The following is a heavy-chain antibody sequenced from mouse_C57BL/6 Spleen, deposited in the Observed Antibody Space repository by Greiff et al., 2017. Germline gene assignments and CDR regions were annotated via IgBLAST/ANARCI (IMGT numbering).Heavy chain of an antibody. J-gene: IGHJ4*01. D-gene: IGHD2-5*01. CDR2: IDPNSGGT. CDR1: GYTFTSYW. Sequence: QVQLQQPGAELVKPGASVKLSCKASGYTFTSYWMHWVKQRPGRGLEWIGRIDPNSGGTKYNEKFKSKATLTVDKPSSTAYMQLSSLTSEDSAVYYCARSDSNYEGEYYYYAMDYWGQGTSVTVSS. CDR3: ARSDSNYEGEYYYYAMDY. V-gene: IGHV1-72*01.